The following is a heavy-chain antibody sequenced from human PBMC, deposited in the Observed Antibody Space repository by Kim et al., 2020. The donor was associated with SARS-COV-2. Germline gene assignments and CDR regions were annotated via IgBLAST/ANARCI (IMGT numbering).Heavy chain of an antibody. Sequence: ASVKVSCKASGYTFTNYDINWVRQATGQGLEWMGWMNPNSGHTGFAQKFQGRVTMTRNTSISTAYMELSSLRSEDTAVYYCTRHRTRDYGGHSNWFDPWGQGTLVSVSS. CDR1: GYTFTNYD. CDR2: MNPNSGHT. J-gene: IGHJ5*02. D-gene: IGHD4-17*01. CDR3: TRHRTRDYGGHSNWFDP. V-gene: IGHV1-8*01.